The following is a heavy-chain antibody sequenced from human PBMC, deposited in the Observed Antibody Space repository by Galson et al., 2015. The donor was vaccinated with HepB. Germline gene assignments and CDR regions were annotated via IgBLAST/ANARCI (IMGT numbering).Heavy chain of an antibody. CDR3: ARESRWLFRNRFDY. Sequence: SETLSLTCAVYGGSFSGYYWSWIRQPPGKGLEWIGEINHSGSTNYNPSLKSRVTISVDTSKNQFSLKLSSVTAADTAVYYCARESRWLFRNRFDYWGQGTLVTVSS. J-gene: IGHJ4*02. D-gene: IGHD3-22*01. CDR1: GGSFSGYY. CDR2: INHSGST. V-gene: IGHV4-34*01.